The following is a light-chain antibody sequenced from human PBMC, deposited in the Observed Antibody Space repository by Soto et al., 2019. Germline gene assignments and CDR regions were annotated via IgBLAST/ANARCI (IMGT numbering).Light chain of an antibody. V-gene: IGLV2-14*01. CDR3: QSYDISLSGSRV. J-gene: IGLJ3*02. CDR1: SSDVGTRNF. Sequence: QSALTQPASVSGSPGQSITISCTGTSSDVGTRNFVSWYQQHPGKAPKLMIYQVTNRPSGVSNRFSGSKSGTSASLAITGLQAEDEADYYCQSYDISLSGSRVFGGGTKLTVL. CDR2: QVT.